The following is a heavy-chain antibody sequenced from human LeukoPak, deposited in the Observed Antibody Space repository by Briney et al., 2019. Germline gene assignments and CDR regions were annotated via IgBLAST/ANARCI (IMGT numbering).Heavy chain of an antibody. Sequence: GGSLRLSCSASGFTFSDYWMMWVRQAPGKGLEWVGNIRQDDSEKNYVDSVKGRSTISRDNAKFSLYLQMYSLRAEDTAIYYCATDRKVGTWDPRFNYWGQGTLVTVSS. CDR2: IRQDDSEK. CDR1: GFTFSDYW. D-gene: IGHD4-23*01. V-gene: IGHV3-7*01. CDR3: ATDRKVGTWDPRFNY. J-gene: IGHJ4*02.